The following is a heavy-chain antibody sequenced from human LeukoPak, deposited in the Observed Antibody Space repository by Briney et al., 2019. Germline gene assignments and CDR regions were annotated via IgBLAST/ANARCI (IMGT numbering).Heavy chain of an antibody. D-gene: IGHD6-13*01. CDR3: AKAQQLVPPYFDY. Sequence: GGSLRLSCAASGFTFSYYAMHWVRQAPGKRLEWVAVISYDGSNEYYADSVKGRFTISRDNSKNTLSLQMNTLRAEDTAVYYCAKAQQLVPPYFDYRGQGTLVTVSS. J-gene: IGHJ4*02. CDR1: GFTFSYYA. V-gene: IGHV3-30-3*01. CDR2: ISYDGSNE.